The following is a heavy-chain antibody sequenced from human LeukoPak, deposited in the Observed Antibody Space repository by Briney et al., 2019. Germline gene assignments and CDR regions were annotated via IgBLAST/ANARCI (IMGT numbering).Heavy chain of an antibody. D-gene: IGHD4/OR15-4a*01. Sequence: PGGSLRLSCAASGFTFSSYSMNWVRQAPGKGLEGVSSISSSSSYIYYADSAKRRFTISRDNAKNSLYLQMNSLRAEDTAVYYCARRGSETMYYYYGMDVWGQGTTVTVSS. CDR2: ISSSSSYI. CDR3: ARRGSETMYYYYGMDV. CDR1: GFTFSSYS. V-gene: IGHV3-21*01. J-gene: IGHJ6*02.